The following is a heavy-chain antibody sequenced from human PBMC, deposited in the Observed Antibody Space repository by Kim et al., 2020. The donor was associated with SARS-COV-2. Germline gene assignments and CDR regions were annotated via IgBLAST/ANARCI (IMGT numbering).Heavy chain of an antibody. D-gene: IGHD1-1*01. Sequence: SETLSLTCAVYGGSFSGYYWSWIRQPPGKGLEWIGEINHSGSTNYNPSLKSRVTISVDTSKNQFSLKLSSVTAADTAVYYCARGSSPKTHDYNWFDPWGQGTLVTVSS. CDR3: ARGSSPKTHDYNWFDP. J-gene: IGHJ5*02. CDR2: INHSGST. V-gene: IGHV4-34*01. CDR1: GGSFSGYY.